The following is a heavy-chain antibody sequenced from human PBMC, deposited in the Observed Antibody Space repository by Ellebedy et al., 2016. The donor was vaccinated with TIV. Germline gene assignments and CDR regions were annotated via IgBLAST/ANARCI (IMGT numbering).Heavy chain of an antibody. D-gene: IGHD1-26*01. V-gene: IGHV3-30*04. J-gene: IGHJ4*02. CDR3: AASGSGSYVYFDY. CDR1: GFTFSSYA. Sequence: GESLKISCAASGFTFSSYAMYWVRQAPGKGLEWVALISYDGSNKSYADSVKGRFTISRDNSKNTLYVQMNSLRAEDTAVYYCAASGSGSYVYFDYWGQGTLVTVSS. CDR2: ISYDGSNK.